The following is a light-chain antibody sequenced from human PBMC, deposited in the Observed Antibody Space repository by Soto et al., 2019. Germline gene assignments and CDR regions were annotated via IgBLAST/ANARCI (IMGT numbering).Light chain of an antibody. CDR1: QSVSSGY. CDR2: GAS. J-gene: IGKJ5*01. CDR3: QQYGSSPIT. Sequence: LTLSPGTLYLTPGERATLSCRASQSVSSGYLAWYQQRPGQAPRLLTYGASTRATGIPDRFSGSGSGTDFTLTISRLEPEDFAVYYCQQYGSSPITCGQGTRMDI. V-gene: IGKV3-20*01.